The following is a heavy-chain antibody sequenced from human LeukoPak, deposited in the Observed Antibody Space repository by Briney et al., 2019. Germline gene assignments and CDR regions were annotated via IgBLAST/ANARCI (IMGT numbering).Heavy chain of an antibody. CDR2: ISRGGGST. D-gene: IGHD1-1*01. J-gene: IGHJ4*02. Sequence: PGGSLRLSCAASGFTFSSYSMNWVRQAPGKGLEWVSGISRGGGSTYYADSVKGRFTISRDTSIDTLYLQMNSLRAEDTAVYYCAKEVRPNDYWGQGTLVTVSS. CDR3: AKEVRPNDY. V-gene: IGHV3-23*01. CDR1: GFTFSSYS.